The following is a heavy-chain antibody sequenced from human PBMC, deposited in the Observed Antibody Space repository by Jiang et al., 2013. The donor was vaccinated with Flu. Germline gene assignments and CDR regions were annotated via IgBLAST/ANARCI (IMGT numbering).Heavy chain of an antibody. CDR1: GFTFSSYG. Sequence: VQLLESGGGVVQPGGSLRLSCAASGFTFSSYGMHWVRQAPGKGLEWVAFIRYGGSNKYYADSVKGRFTISRDNSKNTLYLQMNSLRAEDTAVYYCANQAEGTESYDYGDAGPDYWGQGTPGHRLL. V-gene: IGHV3-30*02. J-gene: IGHJ4*02. D-gene: IGHD4-17*01. CDR3: ANQAEGTESYDYGDAGPDY. CDR2: IRYGGSNK.